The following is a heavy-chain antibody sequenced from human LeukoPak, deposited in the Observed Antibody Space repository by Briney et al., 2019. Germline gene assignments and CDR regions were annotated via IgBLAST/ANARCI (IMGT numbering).Heavy chain of an antibody. D-gene: IGHD6-13*01. CDR2: VSGGGSST. CDR3: AKDLYTSRYACCFDY. J-gene: IGHJ4*02. CDR1: GFTFSNYA. Sequence: GSLRLSCVASGFTFSNYAMNWVSQAPGKGLEWVSGVSGGGSSTYYADSVKGRFTISRDNSKNMLYLQMNSLRAEDTAVYYCAKDLYTSRYACCFDYWGQGTLVTVSS. V-gene: IGHV3-23*01.